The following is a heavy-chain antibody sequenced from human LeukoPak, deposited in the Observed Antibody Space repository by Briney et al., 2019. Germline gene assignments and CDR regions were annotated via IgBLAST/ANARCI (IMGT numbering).Heavy chain of an antibody. D-gene: IGHD3-10*01. CDR2: INSDGSST. CDR1: GFTFSSYW. J-gene: IGHJ4*02. CDR3: AREWFGELYIDY. V-gene: IGHV3-74*01. Sequence: PGGSLRLSCAASGFTFSSYWMHWARQAPGKGLVWVSRINSDGSSTSYADSVKGRFTISRDNAKNTLYLQMNSLRAEDTAVYYCAREWFGELYIDYWGQGTLVTVSS.